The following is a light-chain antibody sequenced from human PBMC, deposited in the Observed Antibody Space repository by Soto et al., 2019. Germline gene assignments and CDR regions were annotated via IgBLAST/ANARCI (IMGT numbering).Light chain of an antibody. CDR2: EVT. V-gene: IGLV2-8*01. CDR1: SSDVGGYNY. J-gene: IGLJ1*01. CDR3: SSFTGASTI. Sequence: QSALAQPPSASGSPGQSVTISCTGTSSDVGGYNYVSWYQQYPGKAPKLVIYEVTKRPSGVPDRFSGSKSGNTASLTVSGLQAEDEADYYCSSFTGASTIFGTGTKVTVL.